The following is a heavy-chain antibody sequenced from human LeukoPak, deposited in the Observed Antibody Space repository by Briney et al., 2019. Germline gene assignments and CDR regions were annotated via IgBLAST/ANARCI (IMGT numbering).Heavy chain of an antibody. V-gene: IGHV3-48*04. J-gene: IGHJ6*04. Sequence: PGGSLRLSCAASGFTFSNYWMTWVRQAPGKGLEWVSYISSSGSTIYYADSVKGRFTISRDNAKNSLYLQKNSLRAEDTAVYYCAELGITMIGGVWGKGTTVTISS. CDR2: ISSSGSTI. D-gene: IGHD3-10*02. CDR1: GFTFSNYW. CDR3: AELGITMIGGV.